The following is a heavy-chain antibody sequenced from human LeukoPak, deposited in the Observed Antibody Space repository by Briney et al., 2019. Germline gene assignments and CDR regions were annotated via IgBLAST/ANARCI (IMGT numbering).Heavy chain of an antibody. CDR2: ISGSGGST. CDR3: AKDVRKYSSSWYYFDY. CDR1: GFTFSSYA. V-gene: IGHV3-23*01. J-gene: IGHJ4*02. D-gene: IGHD6-13*01. Sequence: GGSLRLSCAASGFTFSSYAMSWVRQAPGKGLEWVSAISGSGGSTYYADSVKGRFTISRDNSKNTLYLQMNSLRAEDTAVYYCAKDVRKYSSSWYYFDYWGQGTLVTVSS.